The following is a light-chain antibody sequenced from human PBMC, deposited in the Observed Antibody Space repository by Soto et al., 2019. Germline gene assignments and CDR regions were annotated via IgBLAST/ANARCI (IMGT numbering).Light chain of an antibody. V-gene: IGKV2D-29*02. J-gene: IGKJ4*01. CDR3: MQSIQLPLT. CDR2: EVS. Sequence: DIVMTQTPLSLSVTPGQPASISCKSSQSLLHSDGKTYLYWYLQKPGQSPQLLIYEVSNRFSGXXXXXXXXXXXXXXXXXXXRVEAEDVGVYYCMQSIQLPLTFGGGTKVEIK. CDR1: QSLLHSDGKTY.